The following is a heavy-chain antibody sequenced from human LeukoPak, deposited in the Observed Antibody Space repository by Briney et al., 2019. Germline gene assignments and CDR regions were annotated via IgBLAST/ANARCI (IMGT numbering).Heavy chain of an antibody. CDR1: GYTFTSYD. J-gene: IGHJ6*02. Sequence: ASVKVSCKASGYTFTSYDINWVRQATGQGLEWMGWMNPNSGNTGYAQKFQGRVTMTRNTSISTAYMELSSLRSEDTAVYYCARGQKVVRGVKGGYGMDVWGQGTTVTVSS. D-gene: IGHD3-10*01. CDR3: ARGQKVVRGVKGGYGMDV. V-gene: IGHV1-8*01. CDR2: MNPNSGNT.